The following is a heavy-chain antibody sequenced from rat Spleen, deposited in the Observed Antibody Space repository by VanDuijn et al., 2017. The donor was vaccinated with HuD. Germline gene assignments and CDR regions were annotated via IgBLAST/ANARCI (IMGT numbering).Heavy chain of an antibody. CDR3: ASHYYGYNFVDY. CDR2: INYDGGTP. Sequence: EVQLVESDGGLVQPGKSLKLSCAASGFTLSDHFMAWVRQAPTKGLEWVATINYDGGTPYYRDSVKGRFTISRDNAQNPLYLQMDSLRSEDTATYYCASHYYGYNFVDYWGQGVMVTVSS. CDR1: GFTLSDHF. D-gene: IGHD1-9*01. J-gene: IGHJ2*01. V-gene: IGHV5-29*01.